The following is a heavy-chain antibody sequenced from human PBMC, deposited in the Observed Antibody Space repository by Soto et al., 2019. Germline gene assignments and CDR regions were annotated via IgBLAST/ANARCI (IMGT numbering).Heavy chain of an antibody. J-gene: IGHJ1*01. CDR3: TTDLRLRRYSWNLY. Sequence: EVQLVESGGGLVEPGGSLRLSCAASGFTFSSAYMSWVRQAPGKGLEWVGRIKNKGNGGATDYAAPVRGRFTISRDDSKSTLYLQMNGLKIEDTAVYYCTTDLRLRRYSWNLYWGQGTLVTVSS. V-gene: IGHV3-15*07. CDR1: GFTFSSAY. CDR2: IKNKGNGGAT. D-gene: IGHD3-9*01.